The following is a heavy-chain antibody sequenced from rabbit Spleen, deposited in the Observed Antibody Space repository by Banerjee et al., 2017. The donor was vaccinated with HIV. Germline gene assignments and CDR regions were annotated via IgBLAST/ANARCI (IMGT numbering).Heavy chain of an antibody. V-gene: IGHV1S40*01. J-gene: IGHJ6*01. Sequence: QSLEESGGDLVKPGASLTLTCKASGFDFSSSYWICWVRQAPGKGLEWIACINSYTGRPVYASWTKGPFTISKGASTTVTLRMTRLTAADTATYFCARRNVDNGGYMFEFWGPGTLVTVS. CDR1: GFDFSSSYW. CDR3: ARRNVDNGGYMFEF. CDR2: INSYTGRP. D-gene: IGHD1-1*01.